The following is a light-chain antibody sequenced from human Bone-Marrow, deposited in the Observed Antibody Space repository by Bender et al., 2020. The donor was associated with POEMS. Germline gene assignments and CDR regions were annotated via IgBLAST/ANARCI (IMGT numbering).Light chain of an antibody. Sequence: QSALTQPASVSGSPGQSITISCTGTSSDVGRYNLVSWYQQNPGKAPKLLIYEDTKRPSGVSDRFSGSKSGYTASLIISGLQAEDEADYYCCSYVASTTFVFGTGTKVTVL. J-gene: IGLJ1*01. V-gene: IGLV2-23*01. CDR1: SSDVGRYNL. CDR3: CSYVASTTFV. CDR2: EDT.